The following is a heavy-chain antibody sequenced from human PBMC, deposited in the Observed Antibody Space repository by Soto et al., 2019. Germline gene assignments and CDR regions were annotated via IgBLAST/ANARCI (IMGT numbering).Heavy chain of an antibody. D-gene: IGHD5-18*01. J-gene: IGHJ4*02. V-gene: IGHV3-23*01. Sequence: EVQLLESGGGLVQPGGSLRLSCAASGFTFSSYAMSWVRQAPGKGLEWVSAISGSGGSTYYADSVKGRFTISRDNSKNPLYLKMNSLRAEDTAVYYCAKVPRIQLWLPDSWGQGPLVTVSS. CDR1: GFTFSSYA. CDR3: AKVPRIQLWLPDS. CDR2: ISGSGGST.